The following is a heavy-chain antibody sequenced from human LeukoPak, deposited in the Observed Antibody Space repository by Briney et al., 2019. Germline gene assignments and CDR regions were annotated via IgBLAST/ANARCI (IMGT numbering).Heavy chain of an antibody. CDR1: GDSTSGYY. V-gene: IGHV4-4*07. D-gene: IGHD6-19*01. CDR3: ARERSSGLAL. Sequence: SETLSLTCTVPGDSTSGYYWSWIRQPAEKGLEWIGRIYSSGSANYKPSLKSRVTMSLDTSKKQFYLQMNSVTAADAAIYYCARERSSGLALWGQGALVTVSS. J-gene: IGHJ5*02. CDR2: IYSSGSA.